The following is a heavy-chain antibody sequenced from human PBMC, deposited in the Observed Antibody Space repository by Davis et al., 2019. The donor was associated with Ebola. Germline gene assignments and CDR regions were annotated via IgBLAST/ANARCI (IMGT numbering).Heavy chain of an antibody. Sequence: GESLKISCAASGFTFSSYAMSWVRQAPGKGLEWVSAISGSGGSTYYADSVKGRFTIPRDNSKNTLYLQMNSLRAEDTAVYYCAKDPRTTRLGAIFDYWGQGTLVTVSS. CDR3: AKDPRTTRLGAIFDY. J-gene: IGHJ4*02. CDR1: GFTFSSYA. CDR2: ISGSGGST. V-gene: IGHV3-23*01. D-gene: IGHD1-26*01.